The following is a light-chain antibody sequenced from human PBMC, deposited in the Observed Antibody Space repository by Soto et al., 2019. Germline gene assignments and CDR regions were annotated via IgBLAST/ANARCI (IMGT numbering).Light chain of an antibody. Sequence: DIVMTQSSDSLAVSLGERATINCKSSQSLFFGSKNKDYLAWYQHKPGQPPKLLFYWSTTRQSGVPDRFSGSGSGTDFTLTISSLQAEDVAVYYCHQYYNIPYSFGQGTKLQIK. V-gene: IGKV4-1*01. J-gene: IGKJ2*03. CDR1: QSLFFGSKNKDY. CDR3: HQYYNIPYS. CDR2: WST.